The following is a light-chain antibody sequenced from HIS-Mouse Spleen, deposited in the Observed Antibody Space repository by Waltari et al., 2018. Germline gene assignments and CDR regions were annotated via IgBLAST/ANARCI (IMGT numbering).Light chain of an antibody. CDR2: DVS. Sequence: QSALTQPASVSGSPGQSITISCTGTSSDVGGYNYVSWYQQHPGKAPKLMIDDVSNRPSGVSKRFSGSKSGNTASLTISGLQAEDEADYYCSSYTSSSSYVFGTGTKVTVL. V-gene: IGLV2-14*03. CDR3: SSYTSSSSYV. CDR1: SSDVGGYNY. J-gene: IGLJ1*01.